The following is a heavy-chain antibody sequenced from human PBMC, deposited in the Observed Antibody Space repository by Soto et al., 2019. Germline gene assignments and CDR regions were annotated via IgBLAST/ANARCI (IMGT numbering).Heavy chain of an antibody. J-gene: IGHJ3*02. CDR3: ARGVTMVRGVQNFSFDI. D-gene: IGHD3-10*01. V-gene: IGHV4-34*01. Sequence: SETLSLTCAVYGGSFSGYYWSWIRQPPGKGREWIGEINHSGSTNYNPSLKSRVTISVDTSKNQFSLKLSSVTAADTAVYYCARGVTMVRGVQNFSFDIWGQGTMVTVSS. CDR1: GGSFSGYY. CDR2: INHSGST.